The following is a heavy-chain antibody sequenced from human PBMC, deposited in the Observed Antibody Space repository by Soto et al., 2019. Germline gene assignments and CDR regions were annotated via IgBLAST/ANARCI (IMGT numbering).Heavy chain of an antibody. CDR3: ASNRRTTMLGYYGMDV. CDR1: GGTFSSYA. CDR2: IIPIFGTA. J-gene: IGHJ6*02. V-gene: IGHV1-69*13. Sequence: ASVXVSCKASGGTFSSYAISWVRQAPGQGLEWMGGIIPIFGTANYAQKFQGRVTITADESTSTAYVELSSLRSEETAVYYCASNRRTTMLGYYGMDVWGQGTTVTVSS. D-gene: IGHD3-10*01.